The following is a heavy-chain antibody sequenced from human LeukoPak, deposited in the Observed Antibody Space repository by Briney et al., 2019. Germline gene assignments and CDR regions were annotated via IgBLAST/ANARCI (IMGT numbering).Heavy chain of an antibody. D-gene: IGHD6-19*01. CDR1: GFTFSSYW. CDR2: INSDGSST. Sequence: GGSLRLSCAASGFTFSSYWMHWVRQAPGKGLVWVSRINSDGSSTSYADSVKGRFTISRDNAKNTPYLQMNSLRAEDTAVYYCARDLTKAVAGTDPSSWYFDLWGRGTLVTVSS. V-gene: IGHV3-74*01. J-gene: IGHJ2*01. CDR3: ARDLTKAVAGTDPSSWYFDL.